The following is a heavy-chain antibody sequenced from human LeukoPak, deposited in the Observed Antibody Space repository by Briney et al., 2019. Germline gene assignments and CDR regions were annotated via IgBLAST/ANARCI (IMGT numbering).Heavy chain of an antibody. CDR1: GGTFSSYA. J-gene: IGHJ3*02. CDR3: ARPRLGMKAFDI. D-gene: IGHD7-27*01. V-gene: IGHV1-8*03. Sequence: ASVKVSCKASGGTFSSYAINWVRQATGQGLEWMGWMNPNSGNTGYAQKFQGRVTITRNTSISTAYMELSSLRSEDTAVYYCARPRLGMKAFDIWGQGTMVTVSS. CDR2: MNPNSGNT.